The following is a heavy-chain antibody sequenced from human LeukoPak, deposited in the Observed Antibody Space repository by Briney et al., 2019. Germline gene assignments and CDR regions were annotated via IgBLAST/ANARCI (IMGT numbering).Heavy chain of an antibody. CDR1: GYTFTSYG. Sequence: ASVKVSCKASGYTFTSYGISWVRQAPGQGLEWMGWISAYNGNTNYAQKLQGRVTMTTDTSTSTAYMELRSLRSDDTAVYYCARDLLRDYYDSSGLYWGQGTLVTVSS. CDR3: ARDLLRDYYDSSGLY. J-gene: IGHJ4*02. V-gene: IGHV1-18*01. CDR2: ISAYNGNT. D-gene: IGHD3-22*01.